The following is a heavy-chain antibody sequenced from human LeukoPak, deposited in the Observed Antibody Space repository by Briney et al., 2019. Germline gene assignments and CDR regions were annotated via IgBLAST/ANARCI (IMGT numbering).Heavy chain of an antibody. J-gene: IGHJ4*02. CDR3: AKDWEDVFLADY. V-gene: IGHV3-48*01. CDR1: GFTFSSYI. D-gene: IGHD3-10*01. CDR2: INSGSSTI. Sequence: PGGSLRLSCAASGFTFSSYIMNWVRQPPGKGLEWVSYINSGSSTIYYADSVKGRFTISRDNAKNSLYLQMNSPRAEDTAVYYCAKDWEDVFLADYWGQGTLVTVSS.